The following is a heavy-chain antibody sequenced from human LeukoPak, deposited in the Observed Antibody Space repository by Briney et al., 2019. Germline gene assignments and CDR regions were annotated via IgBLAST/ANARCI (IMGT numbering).Heavy chain of an antibody. V-gene: IGHV4-59*01. Sequence: PSETLSLTCTVSGGSISSYYWSWIRQPPGKGLEWIGYIYHSGSTNYNPSLKSRVTISVDTSKNQFSLKLSSVTAADTAVYYCARGHMENWGAPFDYWGQGTLVTVSS. CDR1: GGSISSYY. D-gene: IGHD7-27*01. CDR2: IYHSGST. J-gene: IGHJ4*02. CDR3: ARGHMENWGAPFDY.